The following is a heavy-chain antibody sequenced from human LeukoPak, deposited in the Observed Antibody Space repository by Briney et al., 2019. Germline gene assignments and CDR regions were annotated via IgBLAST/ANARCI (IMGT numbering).Heavy chain of an antibody. CDR1: GFTFSSYW. V-gene: IGHV3-74*01. D-gene: IGHD2-2*01. CDR3: ARDPYYCSSTSCYAGWFDP. Sequence: GGSLRLSCAASGFTFSSYWMHWVRQAPGKGLVWVSRINSDGRSTSYADSVKGRFTISRENAKNTLYLQMNSLRAEDTAVYYCARDPYYCSSTSCYAGWFDPWGQGTLVTVSS. J-gene: IGHJ5*02. CDR2: INSDGRST.